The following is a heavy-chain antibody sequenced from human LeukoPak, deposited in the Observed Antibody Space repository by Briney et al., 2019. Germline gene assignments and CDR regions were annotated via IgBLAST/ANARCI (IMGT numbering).Heavy chain of an antibody. J-gene: IGHJ6*02. CDR2: IYYSGST. D-gene: IGHD3-22*01. CDR3: ASYYYDSSGYYYNLYYGMDV. CDR1: GGSISSSSYY. Sequence: MPLETLSLTCTVSGGSISSSSYYWGWIRQPPGKGLEWIGSIYYSGSTYYNPSLKSRVTISVDTSKNQFSLKLSSVTAADTAVYYCASYYYDSSGYYYNLYYGMDVWGQGTTVTVSS. V-gene: IGHV4-39*01.